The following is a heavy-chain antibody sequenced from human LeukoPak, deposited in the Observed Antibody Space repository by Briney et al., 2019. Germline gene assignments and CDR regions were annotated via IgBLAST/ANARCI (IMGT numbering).Heavy chain of an antibody. CDR1: GYTFTGYY. CDR3: ATPRGGYSYGPLDAFDI. CDR2: INPNSGGT. Sequence: ASAKVSCKASGYTFTGYYMHWVRQAPGQGLEWMGWINPNSGGTNYAQKFQGRVTMTRDTSISTAYMELSRLRSDDTAVYYCATPRGGYSYGPLDAFDIWGQGTMVTVSS. V-gene: IGHV1-2*02. D-gene: IGHD5-18*01. J-gene: IGHJ3*02.